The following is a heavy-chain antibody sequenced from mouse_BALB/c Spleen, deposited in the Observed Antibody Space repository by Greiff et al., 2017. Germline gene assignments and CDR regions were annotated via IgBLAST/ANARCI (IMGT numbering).Heavy chain of an antibody. Sequence: DVKLVESGGGLVKPGGSLKLSCAASGFAFSSYDMSWVRQTPEKRLEWVAYISSGGGSTYYPDTVKGRFTISRDNAKNTLYLQMSSLKSEDTAMDYCARRGGGYYGPYAMDYWGQGTSVTVSS. V-gene: IGHV5-12-1*01. J-gene: IGHJ4*01. D-gene: IGHD1-1*01. CDR2: ISSGGGST. CDR3: ARRGGGYYGPYAMDY. CDR1: GFAFSSYD.